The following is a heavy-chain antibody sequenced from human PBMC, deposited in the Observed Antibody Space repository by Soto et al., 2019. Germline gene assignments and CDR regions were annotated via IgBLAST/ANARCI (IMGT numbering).Heavy chain of an antibody. CDR2: ISYTGSTI. CDR1: EFTFSNYE. CDR3: AKYSELPYEAYLQQ. J-gene: IGHJ1*01. D-gene: IGHD1-7*01. V-gene: IGHV3-48*03. Sequence: EVQLVESGGGLVQPGGSLRLSCVGSEFTFSNYEMNWVRQAPGKGLEWVSYISYTGSTIYYADSVRGRFTISRDNSKNSLYLQMNSLRAEDTAVYYCAKYSELPYEAYLQQWGQGTLVTVSS.